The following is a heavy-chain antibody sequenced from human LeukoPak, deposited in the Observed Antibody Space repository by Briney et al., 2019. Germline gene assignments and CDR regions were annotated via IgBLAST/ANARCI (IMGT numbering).Heavy chain of an antibody. V-gene: IGHV4-34*01. CDR2: INHSGST. Sequence: PSETLSLTCAVYGESFSGYYWSWIRQPPGKGLEWIGEINHSGSTDYNPSLKSRVTISVDTSKNQFSLKLSSVTAADTAVYYCAILGATTNYWGQGTLVTVSS. CDR3: AILGATTNY. D-gene: IGHD1-26*01. CDR1: GESFSGYY. J-gene: IGHJ4*02.